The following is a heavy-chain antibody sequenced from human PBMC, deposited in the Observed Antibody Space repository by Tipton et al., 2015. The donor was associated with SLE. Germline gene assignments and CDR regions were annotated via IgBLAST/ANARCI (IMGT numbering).Heavy chain of an antibody. Sequence: TLSLTCAVYGGSFSGYYWSWIRQPPGKGLEWIGEINPSGSANYNPSLKSRVTISVDTSKKQFSLKLSSVTAADTAVYYCARGPEGYFDYWGQGTLVTVSS. CDR1: GGSFSGYY. V-gene: IGHV4-34*01. J-gene: IGHJ4*02. CDR3: ARGPEGYFDY. CDR2: INPSGSA.